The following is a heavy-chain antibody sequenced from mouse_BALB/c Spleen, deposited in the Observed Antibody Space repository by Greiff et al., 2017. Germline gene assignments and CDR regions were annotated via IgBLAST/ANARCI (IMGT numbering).Heavy chain of an antibody. V-gene: IGHV1-80*01. Sequence: QVQLQQSGAELVRPGSSVKISCKASGYAFSSYWMNWVKQRPGQGLEWIGQIYPGDGDTNYNGKFKGKATLTADKSSSTAYMQLSSLTSEDSAVYFCARDGGVVYYFDYWGQGTTLTVSS. CDR3: ARDGGVVYYFDY. CDR2: IYPGDGDT. CDR1: GYAFSSYW. D-gene: IGHD1-1*01. J-gene: IGHJ2*01.